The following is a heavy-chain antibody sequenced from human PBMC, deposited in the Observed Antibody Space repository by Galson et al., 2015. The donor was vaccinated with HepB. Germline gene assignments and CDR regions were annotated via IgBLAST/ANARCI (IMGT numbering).Heavy chain of an antibody. CDR1: GGTFSSYA. V-gene: IGHV1-69*10. J-gene: IGHJ6*02. Sequence: SVKVSCKASGGTFSSYAISWVRQAPGQGLEWMGGIIPILGIANYAQKFQGRVTITADKSTSTAYMELSSLRSEDTAVYYCARVGYDSSGYYYHYYYYGMDVWGQGTTVTVSS. CDR2: IIPILGIA. D-gene: IGHD3-22*01. CDR3: ARVGYDSSGYYYHYYYYGMDV.